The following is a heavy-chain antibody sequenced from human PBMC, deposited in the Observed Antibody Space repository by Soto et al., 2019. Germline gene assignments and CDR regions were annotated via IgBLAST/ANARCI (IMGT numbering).Heavy chain of an antibody. V-gene: IGHV3-23*01. D-gene: IGHD2-21*01. Sequence: VVSLRLSCAASGFIFGSFAMSWVRQTPGKGLEWVSIISGSGDRTHYPDSVKGRFTISRDNSNNTLYLQMNSLRAEDTALYYWAKCRIFSIVHNWLDPCGQGVLVTV. CDR3: AKCRIFSIVHNWLDP. CDR2: ISGSGDRT. J-gene: IGHJ5*02. CDR1: GFIFGSFA.